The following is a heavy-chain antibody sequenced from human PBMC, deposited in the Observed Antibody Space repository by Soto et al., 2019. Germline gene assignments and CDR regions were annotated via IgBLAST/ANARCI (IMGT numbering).Heavy chain of an antibody. J-gene: IGHJ6*03. CDR3: ASQGTRKDSHYYYYYMDV. D-gene: IGHD1-1*01. CDR2: IYYSGST. CDR1: GGSISSYY. V-gene: IGHV4-59*08. Sequence: SETLSLTCTVSGGSISSYYWSWIRQPPGKGLEWIGYIYYSGSTNYNPSLKSRVTISVDTSKNQFSLKLSSVTAADTAVYYCASQGTRKDSHYYYYYMDVWGKGTTVTVSS.